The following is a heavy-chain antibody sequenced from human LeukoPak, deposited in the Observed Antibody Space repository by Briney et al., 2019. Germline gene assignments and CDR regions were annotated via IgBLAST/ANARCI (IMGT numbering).Heavy chain of an antibody. J-gene: IGHJ4*02. CDR1: GFTFSSYS. V-gene: IGHV3-21*01. CDR2: ISSSSSYI. D-gene: IGHD6-13*01. CDR3: ARDEASIAAAVNFDY. Sequence: GGSLRLSCAASGFTFSSYSMNWVRQAPGKGLEWVSSISSSSSYIYYADSVKGRFTISRDNAKNSLYLQMNSLRAEDTAVYYCARDEASIAAAVNFDYWGQGNLVTVSS.